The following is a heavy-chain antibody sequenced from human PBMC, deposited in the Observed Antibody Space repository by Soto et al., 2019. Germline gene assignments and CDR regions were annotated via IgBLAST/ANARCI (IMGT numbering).Heavy chain of an antibody. V-gene: IGHV3-30*18. Sequence: QVQLVESGGGVVQPGGSLRLSCVVSGLTFSSYGMQWVRQAPRKGLQWVAILTSDGSYKSYADSVKGRFTISRDNSKNQVYLPMDSLRGDDTGVYYCAKGGDFDYWGQGTLVSVSS. CDR1: GLTFSSYG. CDR3: AKGGDFDY. CDR2: LTSDGSYK. J-gene: IGHJ4*01. D-gene: IGHD3-16*01.